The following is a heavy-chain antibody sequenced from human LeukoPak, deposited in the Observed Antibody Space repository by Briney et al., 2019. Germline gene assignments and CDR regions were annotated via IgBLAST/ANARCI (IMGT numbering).Heavy chain of an antibody. V-gene: IGHV1-46*01. CDR2: INPSGGTT. D-gene: IGHD3-22*01. CDR3: ARSLTGYYDSSGF. Sequence: ASVKVSCKASGYTFTSYYMHWVRQAPGQGLEWMGIINPSGGTTSCAQKFQGRVTMTRDTSTSTIYMELSSLRSEDTAVYYCARSLTGYYDSSGFWGQGTLVTVSS. CDR1: GYTFTSYY. J-gene: IGHJ4*02.